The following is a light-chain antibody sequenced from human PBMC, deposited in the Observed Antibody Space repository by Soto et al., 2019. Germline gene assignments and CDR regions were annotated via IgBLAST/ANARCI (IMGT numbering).Light chain of an antibody. Sequence: EIVLTQSPGTLSLSPGERATLSCRASQSVSNNYLAWYQQKPGQAPRLLIYGASSRATGIPDRFSGSGSGTDFTLTISRLEPEDFAVYYCQQYGSSPETFGQGTKGDIK. J-gene: IGKJ1*01. V-gene: IGKV3-20*01. CDR1: QSVSNNY. CDR2: GAS. CDR3: QQYGSSPET.